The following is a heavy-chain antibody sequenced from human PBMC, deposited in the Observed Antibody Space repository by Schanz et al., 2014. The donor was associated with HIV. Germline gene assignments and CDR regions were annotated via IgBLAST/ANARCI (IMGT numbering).Heavy chain of an antibody. D-gene: IGHD3-10*02. CDR3: ARCSGSNYSPCHNYYGLDV. CDR2: INPNSGGT. CDR1: GYTFIDYY. Sequence: VQLVQSGAEVKEPGASVKVSCKASGYTFIDYYVHWVRQAPGQGLEWMGWINPNSGGTNYAQKFQGRVTLTRDTSISTAYMELSRLRSDDTAVYYCARCSGSNYSPCHNYYGLDVWGQGTTVSVSS. J-gene: IGHJ6*02. V-gene: IGHV1-2*02.